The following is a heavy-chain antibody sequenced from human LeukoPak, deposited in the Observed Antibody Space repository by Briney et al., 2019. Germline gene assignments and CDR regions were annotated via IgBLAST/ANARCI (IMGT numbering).Heavy chain of an antibody. CDR2: IYPNGRT. V-gene: IGHV3-53*01. CDR3: ARARTGDY. J-gene: IGHJ4*02. CDR1: GLSVSDNY. Sequence: PGGSLRLSCAASGLSVSDNYMTWVRQAPGKGLDWVSMIYPNGRTYYSDSVKGRFTISRDNSKNTLNLQMNSLRVEDTAVYYCARARTGDYWGQGTLVTVSS.